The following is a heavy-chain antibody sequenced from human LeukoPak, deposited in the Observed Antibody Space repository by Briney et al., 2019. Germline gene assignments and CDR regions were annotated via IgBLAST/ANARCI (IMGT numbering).Heavy chain of an antibody. D-gene: IGHD4-11*01. J-gene: IGHJ5*02. Sequence: GASVKVSCKASGYTFTGYYMHWVRQAPGQGLEWMGWINPNSGDTNYAQQFQGRVTMTRDTSISTAYMELSSLRTDDTSVYYCARYANSGFDNSNHFDHWGQGTLVTVSS. V-gene: IGHV1-2*02. CDR3: ARYANSGFDNSNHFDH. CDR2: INPNSGDT. CDR1: GYTFTGYY.